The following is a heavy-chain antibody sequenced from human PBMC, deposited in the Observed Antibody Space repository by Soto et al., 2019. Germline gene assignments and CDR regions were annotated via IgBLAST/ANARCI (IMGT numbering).Heavy chain of an antibody. J-gene: IGHJ4*02. V-gene: IGHV1-18*01. Sequence: QVQLVLSGTEMKKPGASVKVSCKASGYTFTSYEITWVRQAPGQRLEWMGWVSSYNGNTKYAEKFQGRVTMTTDTSTSTAYMELRSLRSDDTAVYYCARETSQRVYSGHEDYWGQGTLVSVSS. CDR1: GYTFTSYE. CDR3: ARETSQRVYSGHEDY. D-gene: IGHD5-12*01. CDR2: VSSYNGNT.